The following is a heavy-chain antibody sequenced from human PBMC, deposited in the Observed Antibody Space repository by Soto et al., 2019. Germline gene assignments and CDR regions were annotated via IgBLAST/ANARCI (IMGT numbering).Heavy chain of an antibody. Sequence: PSETLSLTCTVSGGSISSSSFHLGWIRQPPGKGLEWVGSIYYSGSTYYSPSLKSRVTISVDTSKNQFSLKLSSVTAADTAVYYCARRERAAGTDWWFDPWGQGTLVTSPQ. CDR3: ARRERAAGTDWWFDP. D-gene: IGHD6-13*01. J-gene: IGHJ5*02. CDR1: GGSISSSSFH. V-gene: IGHV4-39*01. CDR2: IYYSGST.